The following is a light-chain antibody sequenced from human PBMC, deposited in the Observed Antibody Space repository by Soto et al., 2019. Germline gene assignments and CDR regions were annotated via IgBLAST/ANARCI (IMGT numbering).Light chain of an antibody. V-gene: IGKV1-5*03. J-gene: IGKJ1*01. CDR1: QNIGRW. CDR3: QQYDSYSWT. Sequence: DIQMTQSPSILSASVADRVTITCRASQNIGRWLAWYQQKPGKAPKLLIYTASSLESGVPSRFSGSGSWTEFTLTISSLQPDDFATYYCQQYDSYSWTFGQGTKVEIK. CDR2: TAS.